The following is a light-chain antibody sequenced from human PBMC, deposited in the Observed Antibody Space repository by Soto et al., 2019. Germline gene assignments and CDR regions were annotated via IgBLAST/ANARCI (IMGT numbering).Light chain of an antibody. CDR3: AAWDDSLSGYV. CDR2: SNN. Sequence: VLTQPPSASGTPGQRVTISCSGSSSNIGSNYVYWYQQLPGTAPKLLIYSNNQRPSGVPDRFSGSKSGTSASLAISGLRSEDEADYYCAAWDDSLSGYVFGTGTKVTV. V-gene: IGLV1-47*02. J-gene: IGLJ1*01. CDR1: SSNIGSNY.